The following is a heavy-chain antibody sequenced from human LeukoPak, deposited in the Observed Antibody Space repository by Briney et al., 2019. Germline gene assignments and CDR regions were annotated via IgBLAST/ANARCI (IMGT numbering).Heavy chain of an antibody. J-gene: IGHJ4*02. D-gene: IGHD3-10*01. CDR2: IYPGDSDT. Sequence: GGSLQISCQGSGYNFTSYWIGWARQMPGKGLEWMGIIYPGDSDTRYSPSFQGQVTISADKSISTAYLQWSSLKASDTAMYYCARRDGFGELLWFDYWGQGTLVTVSS. CDR1: GYNFTSYW. CDR3: ARRDGFGELLWFDY. V-gene: IGHV5-51*01.